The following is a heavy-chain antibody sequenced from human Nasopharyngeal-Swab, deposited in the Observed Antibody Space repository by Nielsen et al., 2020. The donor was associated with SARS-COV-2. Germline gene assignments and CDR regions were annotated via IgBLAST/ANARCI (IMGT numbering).Heavy chain of an antibody. CDR1: GFTFSSYS. CDR3: ARDDYVWGSYRYREYNWFDP. CDR2: ISSSSSYK. D-gene: IGHD3-16*02. V-gene: IGHV3-21*01. Sequence: GGSLRLSCAASGFTFSSYSMNWVRQAPGKGLEWVSSISSSSSYKHYADSVKGRFTIPRDNAKHSLYLQMNSLRAEDTAVYYWARDDYVWGSYRYREYNWFDPWGQGTLVTVSS. J-gene: IGHJ5*02.